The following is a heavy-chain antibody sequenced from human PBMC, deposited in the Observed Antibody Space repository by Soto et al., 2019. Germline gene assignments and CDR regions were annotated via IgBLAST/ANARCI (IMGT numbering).Heavy chain of an antibody. CDR1: GFTFSSYA. D-gene: IGHD5-18*01. CDR3: ARDMKSPAMAVYYYYYYGMDV. Sequence: PGGSLRLSCAASGFTFSSYAMHWVRQAPGKGLEWVAVISYDGSNKYYADSVKGRFTISRDNSKNTLYLQMNSLRAEDTAVYYCARDMKSPAMAVYYYYYYGMDVWGQGTTVTVSS. CDR2: ISYDGSNK. J-gene: IGHJ6*02. V-gene: IGHV3-30-3*01.